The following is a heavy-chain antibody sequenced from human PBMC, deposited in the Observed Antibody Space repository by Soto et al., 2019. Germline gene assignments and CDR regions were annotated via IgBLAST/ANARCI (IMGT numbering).Heavy chain of an antibody. V-gene: IGHV4-39*01. J-gene: IGHJ5*02. CDR3: ARKGLGYYDSSGYYSA. D-gene: IGHD3-22*01. CDR1: GGSISSSSYY. CDR2: IYYSGST. Sequence: SETLSLTCTVSGGSISSSSYYWGWIRQPPGKGLEWIGSIYYSGSTYYNPSLKSRVTISVDTSKNQFSLKLSSVTAADTAVYYCARKGLGYYDSSGYYSAWGQGTLVTVSS.